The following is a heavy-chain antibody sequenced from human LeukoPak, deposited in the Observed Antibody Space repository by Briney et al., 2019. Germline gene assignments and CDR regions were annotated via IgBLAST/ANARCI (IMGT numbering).Heavy chain of an antibody. CDR1: GYTFTNNY. Sequence: ASVKVSCKSSGYTFTNNYMHWVRQAPGQGLEWMGIINPSGGSKNYAQKFQGRVTMTRDTSTSTVYMELSSLRSEDTAVYYCARAVGIVVVVVATLDCWGQGTLVTVSS. D-gene: IGHD2-15*01. J-gene: IGHJ4*02. CDR2: INPSGGSK. CDR3: ARAVGIVVVVVATLDC. V-gene: IGHV1-46*01.